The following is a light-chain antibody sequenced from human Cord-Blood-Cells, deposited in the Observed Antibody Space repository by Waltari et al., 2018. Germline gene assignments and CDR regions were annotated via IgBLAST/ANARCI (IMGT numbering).Light chain of an antibody. CDR1: SSDVGGYNL. CDR2: EGS. Sequence: QSALTQPASVSASPGQSITISCPGTSSDVGGYNLVSWYQQHPGKAPKLMIYEGSKRPSGVSNRFSGSKSGNTASLTISGLQAEDEADYYCCSYAGSSTWVFGGGTKLTVL. V-gene: IGLV2-23*01. CDR3: CSYAGSSTWV. J-gene: IGLJ3*02.